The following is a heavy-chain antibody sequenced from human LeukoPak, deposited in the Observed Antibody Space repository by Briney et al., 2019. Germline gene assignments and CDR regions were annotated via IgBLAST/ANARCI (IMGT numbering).Heavy chain of an antibody. CDR2: ISSSGSTI. V-gene: IGHV3-48*03. CDR3: ARDSRYYYDSSLGY. J-gene: IGHJ4*02. CDR1: GFTFSSYE. D-gene: IGHD3-22*01. Sequence: PGGSLRLSCAVSGFTFSSYEMNWVRHAPGKGLEWVSYISSSGSTIYYADSVKGRFTISRDNAKNSLYLQMNSLRAEDTAVYYCARDSRYYYDSSLGYWGQGTLVTVSS.